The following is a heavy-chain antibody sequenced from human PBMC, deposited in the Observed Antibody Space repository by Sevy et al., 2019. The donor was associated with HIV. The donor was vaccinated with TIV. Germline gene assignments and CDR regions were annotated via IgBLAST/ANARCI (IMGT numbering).Heavy chain of an antibody. CDR3: AKDQAPGYSSSWEIDY. CDR2: ISGSGGST. V-gene: IGHV3-23*01. Sequence: GGSLRLSCAASGFTFSSYVMSWVRQAPGKGLEWVSAISGSGGSTYYADSVKGRFTISRDNSKNTLYLQMNSLRAEDTAVYYCAKDQAPGYSSSWEIDYWGQGTLVTVSS. D-gene: IGHD6-13*01. J-gene: IGHJ4*02. CDR1: GFTFSSYV.